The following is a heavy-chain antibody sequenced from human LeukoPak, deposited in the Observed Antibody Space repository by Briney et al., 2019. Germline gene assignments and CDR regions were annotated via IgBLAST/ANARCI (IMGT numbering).Heavy chain of an antibody. J-gene: IGHJ4*02. V-gene: IGHV3-23*01. CDR2: ISGSGGST. CDR3: AKDSKVWWPSSDLDY. Sequence: PGGSLRLSCAASGFTFSSYAMSWVRQAPGKGREWVSAISGSGGSTYYADSVKGRFTISRDNSKNTLYLQMNSLRAEDTAVYYCAKDSKVWWPSSDLDYWGQGTLVTVSS. CDR1: GFTFSSYA. D-gene: IGHD1-26*01.